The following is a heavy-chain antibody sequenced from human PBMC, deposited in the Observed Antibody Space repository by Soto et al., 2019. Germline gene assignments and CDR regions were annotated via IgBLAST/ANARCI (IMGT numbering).Heavy chain of an antibody. CDR2: IIPILGIA. J-gene: IGHJ6*02. V-gene: IGHV1-69*02. CDR1: GGTFSSYT. D-gene: IGHD2-8*01. CDR3: ARYRGVLYYYYGMDV. Sequence: GASVKVSCKASGGTFSSYTISWVRQAPGQGLEWMGRIIPILGIANYAQKFQGRVTITADKSTSTAYMELSSLRSEDTAVYYCARYRGVLYYYYGMDVWGQGTTVIVSS.